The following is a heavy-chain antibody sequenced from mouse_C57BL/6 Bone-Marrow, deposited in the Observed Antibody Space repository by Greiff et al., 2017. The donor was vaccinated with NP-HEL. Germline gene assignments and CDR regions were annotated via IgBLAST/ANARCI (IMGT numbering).Heavy chain of an antibody. V-gene: IGHV7-1*01. CDR2: SRNKANDYTT. Sequence: EVQLVESGGGLVQSGRSLRLSCATSGFTFSDFYMEWVRQAPGKGLEWIAASRNKANDYTTEYSASVKGRFIVSRDTSQSILYLQMNALRAEDTAIYYCARDLTGLYFDYWGQGTTLTVSS. J-gene: IGHJ2*01. CDR1: GFTFSDFY. CDR3: ARDLTGLYFDY. D-gene: IGHD4-1*01.